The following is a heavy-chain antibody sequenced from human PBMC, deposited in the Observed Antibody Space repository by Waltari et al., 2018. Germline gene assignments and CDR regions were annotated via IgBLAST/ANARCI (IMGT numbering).Heavy chain of an antibody. D-gene: IGHD2-21*01. Sequence: QVQLVESGGGVVQPGRSLRLSCAASGFIFRNYAMHWVRQAPGKGLDWVGVISREEGTNKYYADSVRGRFTISSDNSKHMVYLQMNSLRGEDTAVYYCARDRTIYCCGDCRAPIDYWGQGTLVTVSS. CDR2: ISREEGTNK. J-gene: IGHJ4*02. CDR1: GFIFRNYA. CDR3: ARDRTIYCCGDCRAPIDY. V-gene: IGHV3-30-3*01.